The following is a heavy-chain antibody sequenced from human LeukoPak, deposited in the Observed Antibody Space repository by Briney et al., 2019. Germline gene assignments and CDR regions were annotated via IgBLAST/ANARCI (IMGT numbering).Heavy chain of an antibody. Sequence: TGGSLRLSCAASGFTFSSYAMSWVRQAPGKGLEWVSAISGSGGSTYYADSVKGRFTISRDNSKNTLYLQMNSLRAEDTAVYYCARRSSSWYHYYYYYMDVWGKGTTVTVSS. CDR3: ARRSSSWYHYYYYYMDV. CDR2: ISGSGGST. CDR1: GFTFSSYA. V-gene: IGHV3-23*01. J-gene: IGHJ6*03. D-gene: IGHD6-13*01.